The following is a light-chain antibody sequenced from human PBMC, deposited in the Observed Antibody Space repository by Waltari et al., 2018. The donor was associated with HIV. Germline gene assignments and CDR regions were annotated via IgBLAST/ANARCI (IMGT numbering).Light chain of an antibody. Sequence: QSALTPPASVSGSPGQSITISCPRTSSNVGRDNLVPWYQQHPGEAPKRIIYEVTKRPSGVSNRFSGSKSGNTASLTISGLQAEDEADYYCCSCPRSGIRYVFGTGTKVTVL. J-gene: IGLJ1*01. V-gene: IGLV2-23*02. CDR2: EVT. CDR1: SSNVGRDNL. CDR3: CSCPRSGIRYV.